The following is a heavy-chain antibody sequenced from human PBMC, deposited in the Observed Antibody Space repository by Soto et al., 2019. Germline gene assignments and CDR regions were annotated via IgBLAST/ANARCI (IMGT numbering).Heavy chain of an antibody. CDR3: ARSVEGHFDY. Sequence: VSVRLSRPASIVTRCYLWLFRLRQAPGKGLEWVANIKQDGSAKYYRDSVKGRFTISRDNAKNSVYLQMNSLRDEDTAVYYCARSVEGHFDYWGQGTVVPVSS. CDR1: IVTRCYLW. J-gene: IGHJ4*02. D-gene: IGHD6-19*01. CDR2: IKQDGSAK. V-gene: IGHV3-7*02.